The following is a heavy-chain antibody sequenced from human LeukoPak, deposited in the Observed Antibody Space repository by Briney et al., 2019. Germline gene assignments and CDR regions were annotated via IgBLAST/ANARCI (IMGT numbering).Heavy chain of an antibody. Sequence: PGGSLRLSCAASGFTFSNNFMIWVRQAPGKGLEWVSSISDSGSATYYIDSVRGRFTISRDNSKNTLYLQMNSLRAEDTAVYYCSGPGYGSPISNFDYWGQGTLVTVSS. CDR1: GFTFSNNF. CDR3: SGPGYGSPISNFDY. J-gene: IGHJ4*02. V-gene: IGHV3-23*01. CDR2: ISDSGSAT. D-gene: IGHD4-17*01.